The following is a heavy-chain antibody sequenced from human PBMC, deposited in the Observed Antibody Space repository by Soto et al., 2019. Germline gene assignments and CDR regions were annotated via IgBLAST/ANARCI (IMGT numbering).Heavy chain of an antibody. Sequence: SETLSLTYAVSGGSISSGGYSWSWIRQPPGKGLEWIGYIYHSGSTYYNPSLKSRVTISVDTSKNQFSLKLSSVTAAHTAVYYCARRLTMVRGVMRYFDYWGQGTLVTVSS. D-gene: IGHD3-10*01. CDR1: GGSISSGGYS. V-gene: IGHV4-30-2*03. CDR3: ARRLTMVRGVMRYFDY. J-gene: IGHJ4*02. CDR2: IYHSGST.